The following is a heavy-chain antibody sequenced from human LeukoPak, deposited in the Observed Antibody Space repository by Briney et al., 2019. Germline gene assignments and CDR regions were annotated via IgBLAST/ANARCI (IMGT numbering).Heavy chain of an antibody. D-gene: IGHD4-17*01. V-gene: IGHV3-21*01. Sequence: PGGSLRLSCAVSGFNFNTYSMNWVRQAPGKGPEWVSSISSTSNYIYYAESVKGRFAVSRDNAKNSLYLQTNSLRADDTAVYYCARVRVDYGDYPNWFDPWGQGTLVTVSS. CDR1: GFNFNTYS. J-gene: IGHJ5*02. CDR3: ARVRVDYGDYPNWFDP. CDR2: ISSTSNYI.